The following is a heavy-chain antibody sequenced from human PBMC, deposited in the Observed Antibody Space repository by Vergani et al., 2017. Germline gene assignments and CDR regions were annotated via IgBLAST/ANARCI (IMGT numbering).Heavy chain of an antibody. CDR1: GFSLSTSGVG. J-gene: IGHJ4*02. Sequence: QITLKESGPTLVKPTQTLTLTCTFSGFSLSTSGVGVGWIRQPPGKALEWLALIYWNDDKHYSPSLKSRLTSTKDTSKNQVVLTMTNMDPLDTATYYCAHRPGDFGVVHFDYWGQGTLVTVSS. CDR3: AHRPGDFGVVHFDY. V-gene: IGHV2-5*01. D-gene: IGHD3-3*01. CDR2: IYWNDDK.